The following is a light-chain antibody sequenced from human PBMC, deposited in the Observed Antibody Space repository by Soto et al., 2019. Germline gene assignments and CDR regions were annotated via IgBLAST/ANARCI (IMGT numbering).Light chain of an antibody. J-gene: IGLJ1*01. CDR1: NSNNGAGYD. V-gene: IGLV1-40*01. CDR2: NDV. CDR3: QSCDNSLSGHV. Sequence: QSVLTQPPSVSGAPGLRVSISCTGSNSNNGAGYDVHWYQQLPETAPKLLIYNDVKRPSGIPDRFSGSKSGTSASLAITGLHAEDEADYYCQSCDNSLSGHVFGPGTKVTVL.